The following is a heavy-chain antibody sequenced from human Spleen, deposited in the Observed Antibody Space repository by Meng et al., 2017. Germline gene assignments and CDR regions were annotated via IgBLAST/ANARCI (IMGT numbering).Heavy chain of an antibody. Sequence: VQLPQWGEGLLKPSELLSLTCVVSGGSFSDYYWSWIRQPPGKGLEWIGEINHSGSTNYNPSLESRATISVDTSQNNLSLKLSSVTAADSAVYYCARGPTTMAHDFDYWGQGTLVTVSS. CDR1: GGSFSDYY. D-gene: IGHD4-11*01. CDR3: ARGPTTMAHDFDY. CDR2: INHSGST. V-gene: IGHV4-34*01. J-gene: IGHJ4*02.